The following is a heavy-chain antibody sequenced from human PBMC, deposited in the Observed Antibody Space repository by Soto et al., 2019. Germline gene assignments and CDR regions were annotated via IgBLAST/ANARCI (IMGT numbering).Heavy chain of an antibody. CDR3: ARHLPYDFWSGYYTVYYYYYGMDV. J-gene: IGHJ6*02. V-gene: IGHV5-10-1*01. CDR1: GCSFTSYW. Sequence: XESLKISCKGSGCSFTSYWISWVRQMPGKGLEWMGRIDPSDSYTNYSPSFQGHVTISADKSISTAYLQWSSLKASDTAMYYCARHLPYDFWSGYYTVYYYYYGMDVWGQGTTVTVSS. CDR2: IDPSDSYT. D-gene: IGHD3-3*01.